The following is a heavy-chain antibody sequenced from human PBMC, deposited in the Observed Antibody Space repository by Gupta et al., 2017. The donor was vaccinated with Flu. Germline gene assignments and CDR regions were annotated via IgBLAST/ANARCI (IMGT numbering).Heavy chain of an antibody. CDR1: GYAFTTNH. J-gene: IGHJ4*02. Sequence: QVQLVQSRPEVKTPGASVMISCKASGYAFTTNHIPWVRQAPGEGLDGMGRIKPSDGATTYAQKLQGRLTMTRDAATSTVSMELSSLGSEDTAFYCCGRVKVDSGGWYHFDNWGQGTLVTVSS. V-gene: IGHV1-46*03. CDR3: GRVKVDSGGWYHFDN. D-gene: IGHD6-19*01. CDR2: IKPSDGAT.